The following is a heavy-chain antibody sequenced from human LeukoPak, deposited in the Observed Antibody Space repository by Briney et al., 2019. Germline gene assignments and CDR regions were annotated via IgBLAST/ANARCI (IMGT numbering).Heavy chain of an antibody. D-gene: IGHD1-26*01. Sequence: PGGSLRLSCAASGFTFRSYELNWVRQAPGKGLEWVSGINWNGGSTGYADSVKGRFTISRDNAKNSLYLQMNSLRAEDTALYYCARDPRSGSYSSFDYWGQGTLVTVSS. CDR2: INWNGGST. J-gene: IGHJ4*02. V-gene: IGHV3-20*04. CDR3: ARDPRSGSYSSFDY. CDR1: GFTFRSYE.